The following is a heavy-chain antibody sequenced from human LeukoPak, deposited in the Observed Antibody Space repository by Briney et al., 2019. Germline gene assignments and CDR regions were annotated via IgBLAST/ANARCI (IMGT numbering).Heavy chain of an antibody. CDR2: ISSSISTI. CDR3: ARIYSSNWYYFDY. V-gene: IGHV3-48*02. J-gene: IGHJ4*02. Sequence: GGSLRLSCAASGFTFSSYSMNWVRQAPGKGLEWDSYISSSISTIYYADSVKGRFTISRDDAKNSLYLQMNSLRDEDTAVYYCARIYSSNWYYFDYWGQGTLVTVSS. D-gene: IGHD6-13*01. CDR1: GFTFSSYS.